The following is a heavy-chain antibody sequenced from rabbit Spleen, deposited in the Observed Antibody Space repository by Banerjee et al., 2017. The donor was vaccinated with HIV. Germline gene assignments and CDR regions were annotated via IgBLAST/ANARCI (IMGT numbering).Heavy chain of an antibody. J-gene: IGHJ4*01. CDR2: INAATAKP. D-gene: IGHD1-1*01. V-gene: IGHV1S40*01. Sequence: QSLEESGGDLVKPGASLTLTCTASGFSFSSNYWICWVRQAPGKGLEWIACINAATAKPVYATWAKGRFTISRTSSTTVTLRMTSLTAADRATYFCARDLLGVIGWNFYLWGPGTLVTVS. CDR3: ARDLLGVIGWNFYL. CDR1: GFSFSSNYW.